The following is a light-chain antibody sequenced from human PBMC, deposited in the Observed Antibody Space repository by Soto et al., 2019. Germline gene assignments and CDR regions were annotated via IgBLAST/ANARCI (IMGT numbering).Light chain of an antibody. V-gene: IGKV3-20*01. CDR3: QQYDSSRCT. CDR2: GAS. Sequence: EIVLTQSPGTLSLSPGERATLSCRASQSVSSSYLAWYQQKPGQAPRLLIYGASSRATGIPDRFSGSGSGTDFTLTISRLETEDFAVYYCQQYDSSRCTFGQGTTLEIK. J-gene: IGKJ2*02. CDR1: QSVSSSY.